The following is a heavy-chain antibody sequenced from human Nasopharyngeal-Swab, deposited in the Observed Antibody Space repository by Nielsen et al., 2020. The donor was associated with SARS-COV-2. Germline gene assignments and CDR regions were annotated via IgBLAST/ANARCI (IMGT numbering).Heavy chain of an antibody. CDR2: IIPILGIA. D-gene: IGHD6-19*01. CDR1: GGTFSSYA. J-gene: IGHJ4*02. CDR3: ARRHGVVEGSGWNYFDF. Sequence: SVKVSCKASGGTFSSYAISWVRQAPGQGLEWMGRIIPILGIANYAQKFQGRVTITADKSTSTAYMELSSLRSEDTAVYYCARRHGVVEGSGWNYFDFWGQGTLVTVPS. V-gene: IGHV1-69*04.